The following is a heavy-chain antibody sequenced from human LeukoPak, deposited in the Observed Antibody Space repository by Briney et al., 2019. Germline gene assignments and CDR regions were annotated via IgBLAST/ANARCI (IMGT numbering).Heavy chain of an antibody. CDR2: ISASGTLT. CDR1: GFTFSSYE. CDR3: ARDGTPIYSSGWVYMDV. J-gene: IGHJ6*04. D-gene: IGHD6-25*01. V-gene: IGHV3-48*03. Sequence: GGSLRLSCAASGFTFSSYEMNWVRQAPGKGLEWISYISASGTLTHYADSVEGRFTISRDNAKNSLYLQMNSLRGEDTALYYCARDGTPIYSSGWVYMDVWGKGTTVTISS.